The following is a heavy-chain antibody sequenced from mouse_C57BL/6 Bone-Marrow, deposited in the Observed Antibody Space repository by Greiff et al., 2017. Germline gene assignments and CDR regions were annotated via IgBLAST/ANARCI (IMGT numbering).Heavy chain of an antibody. CDR1: GYTFTSYG. J-gene: IGHJ3*01. D-gene: IGHD2-5*01. V-gene: IGHV1-81*01. CDR2: IYPRSGNT. Sequence: ESGAELARPGASVKLSCKASGYTFTSYGISWVKQRTGQGLEWIGEIYPRSGNTYYNEKFKGKATLTADKSSSTAYMERRSLTSEDSAVCFCAYYSNPPWFAYWGQGTLVTVSA. CDR3: AYYSNPPWFAY.